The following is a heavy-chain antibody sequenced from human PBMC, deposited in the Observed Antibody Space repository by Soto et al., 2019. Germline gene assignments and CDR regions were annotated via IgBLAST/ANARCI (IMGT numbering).Heavy chain of an antibody. CDR2: IDPSDSYT. J-gene: IGHJ3*02. CDR1: GYSLSRYW. Sequence: ESLTISCTSSGYSLSRYWLTWVRQMPGKGLEWMGRIDPSDSYTTYSPSFQGHVTISADKSISTAYLQWRSLKASDTAMYYCATYDYDSSGYYRNAFDIWGQGTMVTVSS. CDR3: ATYDYDSSGYYRNAFDI. D-gene: IGHD3-22*01. V-gene: IGHV5-10-1*01.